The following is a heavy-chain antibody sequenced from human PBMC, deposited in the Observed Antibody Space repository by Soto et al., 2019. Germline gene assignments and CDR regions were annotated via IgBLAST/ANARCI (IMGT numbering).Heavy chain of an antibody. D-gene: IGHD1-1*01. CDR3: ARDSSNSWYSPMDP. CDR1: GGSVNNYY. Sequence: SETLSLTCTVSGGSVNNYYWSWVRLSPGKGLEWIGYIYCTGSTNYNPSLESRVTISVETSKNQFSLKLRSVTAADTAVYYCARDSSNSWYSPMDPWGQGILVTVSS. V-gene: IGHV4-59*02. CDR2: IYCTGST. J-gene: IGHJ5*02.